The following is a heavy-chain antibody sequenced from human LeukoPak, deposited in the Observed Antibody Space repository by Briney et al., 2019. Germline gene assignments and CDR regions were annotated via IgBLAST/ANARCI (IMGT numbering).Heavy chain of an antibody. J-gene: IGHJ4*02. CDR3: ARLLRNIAAAVYYFDY. CDR2: IYPGDSDT. CDR1: GYNFTNYW. Sequence: GESLKISCKGSGYNFTNYWIGWVRQMPGKGLEWMGIIYPGDSDTRYSPSFQGQVTISADKSISTAYLQWSSLKASDTAMYYCARLLRNIAAAVYYFDYWGQGTLVTVPS. V-gene: IGHV5-51*01. D-gene: IGHD6-13*01.